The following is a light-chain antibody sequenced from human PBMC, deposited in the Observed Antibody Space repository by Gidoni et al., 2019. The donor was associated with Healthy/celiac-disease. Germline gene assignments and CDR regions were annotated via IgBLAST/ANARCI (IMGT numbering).Light chain of an antibody. V-gene: IGLV2-8*01. J-gene: IGLJ3*02. Sequence: QSALTQPPSASGSPGQSVTISCTGTSSDVGKYNYVSWFQQHPGKAPKLMIYEVNKRPSGVPDRFSGSKSGNRASLTVSGLQADDEADYYCSSYAGSNIWVFGGGTKLTVL. CDR1: SSDVGKYNY. CDR3: SSYAGSNIWV. CDR2: EVN.